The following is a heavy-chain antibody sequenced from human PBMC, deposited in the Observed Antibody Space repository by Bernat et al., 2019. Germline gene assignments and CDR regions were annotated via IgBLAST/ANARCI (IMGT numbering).Heavy chain of an antibody. J-gene: IGHJ4*02. CDR3: GRNWLPDY. V-gene: IGHV4-39*01. CDR2: IYYSGST. D-gene: IGHD5-12*01. Sequence: QLQLQESGPGLVKPSETLSLTCTVSGDSISRSSYYWGWIRQPPGKGLEWIGNIYYSGSTYYNPSFKNRVTISVDTSKNQFSLKLTSVTAADTAVYYCGRNWLPDYWGQGTLVTVSS. CDR1: GDSISRSSYY.